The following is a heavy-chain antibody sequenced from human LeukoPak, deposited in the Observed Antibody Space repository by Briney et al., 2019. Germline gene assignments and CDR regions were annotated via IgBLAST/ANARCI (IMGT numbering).Heavy chain of an antibody. CDR1: GFTFSSYA. CDR2: ISYDGSNK. V-gene: IGHV3-30-3*01. D-gene: IGHD3-22*01. CDR3: AREYYYDSSGCFDY. Sequence: GGSLRLSCAASGFTFSSYAMHWVRQAPGKGLEWVAVISYDGSNKYYADSVKGRFTISRDNSKNTLYLQMNSLRAEDTAVYYCAREYYYDSSGCFDYWGQGTLVTVSS. J-gene: IGHJ4*02.